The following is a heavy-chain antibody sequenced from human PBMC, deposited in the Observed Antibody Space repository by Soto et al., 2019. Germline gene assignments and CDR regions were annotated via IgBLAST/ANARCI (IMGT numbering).Heavy chain of an antibody. Sequence: GGSLRLSCAASGFTVSSNYMSWVRQAPGKGLEWVSVIYSGGSTYYADSVKGRFTISRDNSKNTLYLQMNSLRAEDTAVYYCARDRSAAGTVAGVYSYYGMDVWGQGTTVTVSS. V-gene: IGHV3-66*01. J-gene: IGHJ6*02. CDR3: ARDRSAAGTVAGVYSYYGMDV. CDR1: GFTVSSNY. CDR2: IYSGGST. D-gene: IGHD6-13*01.